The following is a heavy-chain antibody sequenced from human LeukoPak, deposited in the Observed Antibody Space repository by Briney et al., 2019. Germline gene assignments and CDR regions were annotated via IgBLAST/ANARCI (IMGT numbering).Heavy chain of an antibody. V-gene: IGHV1-2*02. CDR2: INPNSGGT. Sequence: GASVKVSCKASGCTFTGYYMHWVRQAPGQGLEWMGWINPNSGGTNYAQKFQGRVTLTRDTSISTAYMELSRLRSDDTAVYYCARDTARITIFGVAKYMDVWGKGTTVTVSS. CDR3: ARDTARITIFGVAKYMDV. CDR1: GCTFTGYY. D-gene: IGHD3-3*01. J-gene: IGHJ6*03.